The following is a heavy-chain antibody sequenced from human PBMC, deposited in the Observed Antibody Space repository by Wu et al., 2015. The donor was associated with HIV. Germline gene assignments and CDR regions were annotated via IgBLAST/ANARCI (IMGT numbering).Heavy chain of an antibody. Sequence: QVQLEQSGAEVKKPGSSVKVSCKASGGTFSSYAISWVRQAPGQGLEWMGGIIPIFGTTNYAQQFQGRVTITADESTYTAYMELSSLRSEDTAVYYCARGPDIVAVPAAEKEYYYYYMDVWGKGTTGHRLL. D-gene: IGHD2-2*01. CDR1: GGTFSSYA. V-gene: IGHV1-69*12. CDR3: ARGPDIVAVPAAEKEYYYYYMDV. J-gene: IGHJ6*03. CDR2: IIPIFGTT.